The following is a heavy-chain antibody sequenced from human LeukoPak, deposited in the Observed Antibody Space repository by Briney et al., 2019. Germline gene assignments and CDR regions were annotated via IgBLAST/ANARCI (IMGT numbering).Heavy chain of an antibody. CDR2: IIPVFGTS. CDR3: ARVFSSSWYVPDSAEYYFDY. J-gene: IGHJ4*02. V-gene: IGHV1-18*04. Sequence: ASVKVSCKASGGSFRDYCISWVRQAPGQGLEWMGGIIPVFGTSNYAQKLQGRVTMTTDTSTSTAYMELRSLRSDDTAVYYCARVFSSSWYVPDSAEYYFDYWGQGTLVTVSS. CDR1: GGSFRDYC. D-gene: IGHD6-13*01.